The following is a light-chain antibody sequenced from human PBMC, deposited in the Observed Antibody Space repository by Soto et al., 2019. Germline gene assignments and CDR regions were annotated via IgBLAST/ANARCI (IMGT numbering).Light chain of an antibody. Sequence: PGDRATLSCRASQSVSNSLVWXQQXPXXXXXFXXXDASKRATGTPARFSGSGSGTDFTLTISSLEPEDFAVYYCQQRKSWPAITFGQGTRLEIK. V-gene: IGKV3-11*01. CDR3: QQRKSWPAIT. CDR2: DAS. J-gene: IGKJ5*01. CDR1: QSVSNS.